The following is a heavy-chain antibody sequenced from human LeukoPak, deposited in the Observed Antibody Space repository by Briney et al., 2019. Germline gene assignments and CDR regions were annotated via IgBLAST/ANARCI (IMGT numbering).Heavy chain of an antibody. J-gene: IGHJ6*02. CDR2: ISSSGSTI. Sequence: GGSLRLSCAASGFTFSDYYMSWIRQAPGKGLGWVSYISSSGSTIYYADSVKGRFTISRDNAKNSLYLQMNSLRAEDTAVYYCARDPRRGYYYYGMDVWGQGTTVTVSS. D-gene: IGHD3-10*01. CDR3: ARDPRRGYYYYGMDV. V-gene: IGHV3-11*01. CDR1: GFTFSDYY.